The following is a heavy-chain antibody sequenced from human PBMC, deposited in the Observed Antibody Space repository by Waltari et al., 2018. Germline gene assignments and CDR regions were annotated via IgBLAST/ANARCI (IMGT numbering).Heavy chain of an antibody. CDR1: GGSISSGGYY. J-gene: IGHJ3*02. CDR2: MYYSGGT. Sequence: QVQLQESGPGLVKPSQTLSLTCTVSGGSISSGGYYWRWLRQPPGKGLEWIGYMYYSGGTYYDPSLKSRVTMSVDTSKNQFSLKLSSVTAADTAMYYCAGDYDGYGEYYAFDIWGQGTMVTVSS. D-gene: IGHD5-12*01. CDR3: AGDYDGYGEYYAFDI. V-gene: IGHV4-31*03.